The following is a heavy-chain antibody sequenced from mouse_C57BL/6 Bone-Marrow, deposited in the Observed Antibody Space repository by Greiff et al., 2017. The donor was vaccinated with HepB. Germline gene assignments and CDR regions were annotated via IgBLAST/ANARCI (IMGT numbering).Heavy chain of an antibody. CDR2: IDPSDSYT. CDR1: GYTFTSYW. Sequence: VQLQQPGAELVMPGASVKLSCKASGYTFTSYWMHWVKQRPGQGLEWIGEIDPSDSYTNYNQKFKGKSTLTVDRSSSTAYMQLSSLTSEDSAVYYCARSEFYYGSSPYFDYWGQGTTLTVSS. D-gene: IGHD1-1*01. V-gene: IGHV1-69*01. J-gene: IGHJ2*01. CDR3: ARSEFYYGSSPYFDY.